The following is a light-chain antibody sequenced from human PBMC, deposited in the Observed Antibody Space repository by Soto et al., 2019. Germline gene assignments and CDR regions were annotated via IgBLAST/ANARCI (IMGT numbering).Light chain of an antibody. Sequence: EIVLTQSPATLSLSPGERATLSCRASQSVSIYLAWYRQKPGQAPGLLIYDSSSRATGIAARFSGSGSGTDFTLTSSSLEPEDSSVYYCQQRYNWPHTFGQGTKLQIK. J-gene: IGKJ2*01. CDR2: DSS. CDR3: QQRYNWPHT. V-gene: IGKV3-11*01. CDR1: QSVSIY.